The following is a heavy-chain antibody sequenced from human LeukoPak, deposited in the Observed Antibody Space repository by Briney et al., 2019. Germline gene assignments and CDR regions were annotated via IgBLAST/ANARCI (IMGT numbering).Heavy chain of an antibody. J-gene: IGHJ1*01. CDR2: IYSGGST. CDR3: AKDQTYCGGDCSSAEYFQH. Sequence: PGGSLRLSCAASGFIVSDYYVSWVRQAPGKGLEWVSVIYSGGSTYYADSVTGRFTISRDNSKNTLYLQMNSLRAEDTAVYYCAKDQTYCGGDCSSAEYFQHWGQGTLVTVSS. CDR1: GFIVSDYY. D-gene: IGHD2-21*02. V-gene: IGHV3-53*01.